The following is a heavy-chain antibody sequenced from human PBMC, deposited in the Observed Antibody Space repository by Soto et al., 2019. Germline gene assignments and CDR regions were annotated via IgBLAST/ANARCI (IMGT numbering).Heavy chain of an antibody. CDR1: GFTFSSYA. J-gene: IGHJ5*02. CDR3: AKTLGYCTNGVCPEGGNWFDP. Sequence: PGGSLRLSCAASGFTFSSYAMSWVRQAPGKGLEWVSAISGSGGSTYYADSVKGRFTISRDNSKNTLYLQMNSLRAEDTAVYYCAKTLGYCTNGVCPEGGNWFDPWGQGTLVTVSS. CDR2: ISGSGGST. V-gene: IGHV3-23*01. D-gene: IGHD2-8*01.